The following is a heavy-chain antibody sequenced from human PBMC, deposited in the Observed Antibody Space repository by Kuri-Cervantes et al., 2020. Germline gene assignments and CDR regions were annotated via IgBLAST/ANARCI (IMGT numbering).Heavy chain of an antibody. V-gene: IGHV3-21*01. D-gene: IGHD5-24*01. Sequence: GESLKISCAASGFTFSSYGMRWVRQAPGKGLEWVSSISSSSSYIYYADSVKGRFTISRDNAKNSLYLQMNSLRAEDTAVYYCAARDGYSSNTRDYWGQGTLVTVSS. CDR2: ISSSSSYI. CDR3: AARDGYSSNTRDY. CDR1: GFTFSSYG. J-gene: IGHJ4*02.